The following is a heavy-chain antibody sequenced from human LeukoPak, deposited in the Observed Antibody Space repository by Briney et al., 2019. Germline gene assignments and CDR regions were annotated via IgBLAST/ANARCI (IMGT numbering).Heavy chain of an antibody. CDR2: ISGGGGST. V-gene: IGHV3-23*01. CDR1: GFTFSTYA. CDR3: AKHYDISGYYPY. D-gene: IGHD3-22*01. Sequence: PGGSLRLSCAASGFTFSTYAMSWVRQAQGKGLEWVSAISGGGGSTHYADSVKGRFTISRDNSKNTLFLQMSSLRADDTAIYYCAKHYDISGYYPYWGQGTPVTVSS. J-gene: IGHJ4*02.